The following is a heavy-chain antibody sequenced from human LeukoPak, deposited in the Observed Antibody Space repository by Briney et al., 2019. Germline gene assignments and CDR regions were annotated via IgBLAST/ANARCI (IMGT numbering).Heavy chain of an antibody. V-gene: IGHV4-59*01. D-gene: IGHD3-3*01. CDR3: ARAEALYDFWSGYYSDAFDI. CDR2: IYYRGST. Sequence: PSETLSLTCTVSGGSISSYYWSWIRQPPGKGLEWIGYIYYRGSTNYNPSLKSRVTISVDTSKNQFSLKLSSVTAADTAVYYCARAEALYDFWSGYYSDAFDIWGQGTMVTVSS. J-gene: IGHJ3*02. CDR1: GGSISSYY.